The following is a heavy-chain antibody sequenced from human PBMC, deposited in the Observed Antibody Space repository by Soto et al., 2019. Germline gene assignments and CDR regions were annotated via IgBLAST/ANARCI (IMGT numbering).Heavy chain of an antibody. CDR3: ARDSVRGYYDSSGYFTALDY. J-gene: IGHJ4*02. CDR2: IKQDGSET. Sequence: GGSLRLSCAASGFTFSNYWMSWVRQAPGKGLEWVANIKQDGSETYYVDSVKGRFTISRDNARNSLFLQMNSLRAGDTAVYYCARDSVRGYYDSSGYFTALDYWGQGTLVTVSS. D-gene: IGHD3-22*01. V-gene: IGHV3-7*01. CDR1: GFTFSNYW.